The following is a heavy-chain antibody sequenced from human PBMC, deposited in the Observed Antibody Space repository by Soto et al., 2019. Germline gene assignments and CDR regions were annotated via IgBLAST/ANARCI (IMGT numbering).Heavy chain of an antibody. Sequence: PGGSLRLSCAASGFTFDDYGMHWVRQAPGKGLEWVSGISWNSGTRGYADSVKGRFTISRDNAKNSLYLQMNSLRAEDTALYYCAKAGYSSGLDAFDIWGQGTMVTVSS. J-gene: IGHJ3*02. V-gene: IGHV3-9*01. CDR3: AKAGYSSGLDAFDI. D-gene: IGHD6-19*01. CDR2: ISWNSGTR. CDR1: GFTFDDYG.